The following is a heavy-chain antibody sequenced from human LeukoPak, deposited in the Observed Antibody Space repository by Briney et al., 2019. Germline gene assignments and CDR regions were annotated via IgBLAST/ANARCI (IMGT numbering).Heavy chain of an antibody. J-gene: IGHJ4*02. V-gene: IGHV3-21*01. CDR2: ISSSSSYI. CDR1: GFTFSSYS. D-gene: IGHD3-22*01. CDR3: AREYYYDSSGYYYDRFDY. Sequence: PGGSLRLSCAASGFTFSSYSMNWVRQAPGKGLEWVSSISSSSSYIYYADSVKGRFTISRDNAKNSLYLQMNSLRAEDTAVYYCAREYYYDSSGYYYDRFDYWGQGTLVTVSS.